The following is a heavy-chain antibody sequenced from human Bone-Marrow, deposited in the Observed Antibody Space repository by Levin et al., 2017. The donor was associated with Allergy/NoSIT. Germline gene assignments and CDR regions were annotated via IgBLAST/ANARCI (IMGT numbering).Heavy chain of an antibody. CDR3: AIDLVSYYDVLSGFRY. Sequence: GESLKISCKVSGYTLSKLSLHWVRQVPGKGLEWMGGFDPELGKTVYAVNFQGRLTLTDDTSTDTAYMELSSLRSEDTAVYYCAIDLVSYYDVLSGFRYWGQGTLVTVSS. CDR1: GYTLSKLS. CDR2: FDPELGKT. V-gene: IGHV1-24*01. J-gene: IGHJ4*02. D-gene: IGHD3-3*01.